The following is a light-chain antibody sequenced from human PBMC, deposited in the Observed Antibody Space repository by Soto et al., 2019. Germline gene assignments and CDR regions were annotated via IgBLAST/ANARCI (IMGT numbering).Light chain of an antibody. CDR1: QSVSSN. Sequence: EIVMTQSPATLSVSPGERATLSCRASQSVSSNLAWYQQRPGQAPRLLIYGASTRATGIPARFSGSGSGTEFTLTISSLQPEEFAVYYCQQYNNWPLTFGGGTKVEIK. CDR2: GAS. V-gene: IGKV3-15*01. CDR3: QQYNNWPLT. J-gene: IGKJ4*01.